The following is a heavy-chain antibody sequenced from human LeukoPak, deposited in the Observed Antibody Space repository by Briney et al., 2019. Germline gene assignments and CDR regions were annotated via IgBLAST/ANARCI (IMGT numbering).Heavy chain of an antibody. CDR2: ISAYNGDT. D-gene: IGHD3-22*01. CDR3: ARADYYDPFDY. CDR1: GYTFTSYN. Sequence: GASVKVSCKASGYTFTSYNINWVRQAPGQGLEWMGWISAYNGDTNYAQKLQGRVTMTTDTSTSTAYMELRSLRSDDTAVYYCARADYYDPFDYWGQGTLVTVSS. J-gene: IGHJ4*02. V-gene: IGHV1-18*04.